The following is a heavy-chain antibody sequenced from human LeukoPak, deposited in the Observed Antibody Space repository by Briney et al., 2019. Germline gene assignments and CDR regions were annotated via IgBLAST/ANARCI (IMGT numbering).Heavy chain of an antibody. CDR1: GFTFDNFA. CDR2: ITGSGGST. J-gene: IGHJ4*02. D-gene: IGHD3-10*01. V-gene: IGHV3-23*01. Sequence: PGGSLRLSXAPSGFTFDNFAMTWVRQAPGKGLEWVSEITGSGGSTYYADSVKGRFTISRDNSKNTLYLQMNSLRAEDTALYYCARGLIDFDYWGQGTLVTVSS. CDR3: ARGLIDFDY.